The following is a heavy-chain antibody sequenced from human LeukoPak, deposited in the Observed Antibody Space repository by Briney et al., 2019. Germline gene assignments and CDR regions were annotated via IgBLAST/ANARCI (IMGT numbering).Heavy chain of an antibody. CDR2: IYTSGST. D-gene: IGHD3-9*01. V-gene: IGHV4-4*07. CDR1: GGSISSYY. J-gene: IGHJ6*03. Sequence: SETLSLTCTVSGGSISSYYWSWIRQPAGKGLEWIGRIYTSGSTNYNPSLKSRVTMSVDTSKNLFSLKLSSVTAADTAVYYCARAPPNYDILTGYWGLGYMDVWGKGTTVTVSS. CDR3: ARAPPNYDILTGYWGLGYMDV.